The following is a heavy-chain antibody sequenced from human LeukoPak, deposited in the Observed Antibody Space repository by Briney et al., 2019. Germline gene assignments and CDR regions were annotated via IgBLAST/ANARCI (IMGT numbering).Heavy chain of an antibody. CDR3: ARVYYYGSGSYLPFDY. CDR1: GYTFTSYG. V-gene: IGHV1-18*01. D-gene: IGHD3-10*01. J-gene: IGHJ4*02. CDR2: ISAYNGNT. Sequence: ASVKVSCKASGYTFTSYGISWVRQAPGQGLEWMGWISAYNGNTNYAQKLQGRVTMTTDTSTSTAYMELRSLRSDDTAVYYCARVYYYGSGSYLPFDYWGQGTLVTVSS.